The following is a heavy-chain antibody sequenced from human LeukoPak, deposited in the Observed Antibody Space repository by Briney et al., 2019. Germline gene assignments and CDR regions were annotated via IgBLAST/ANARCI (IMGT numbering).Heavy chain of an antibody. D-gene: IGHD2-15*01. CDR1: GGAFSSNT. Sequence: ASVKVSCKVSGGAFSSNTISWVRQAPGQGPEWMRRIIPILGTAENAEKFQGRVTITADRSTSTVYMELRSLRSEDTAFYYCARGRGFVGHFDSWGQGTLVTVS. CDR3: ARGRGFVGHFDS. V-gene: IGHV1-69*08. CDR2: IIPILGTA. J-gene: IGHJ4*02.